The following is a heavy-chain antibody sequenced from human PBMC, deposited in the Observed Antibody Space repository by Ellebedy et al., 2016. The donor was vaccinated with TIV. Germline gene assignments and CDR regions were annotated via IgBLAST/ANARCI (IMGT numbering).Heavy chain of an antibody. D-gene: IGHD1-26*01. CDR3: ARDFGELPYYYYYGMDV. CDR1: GFTFSDYY. J-gene: IGHJ6*02. V-gene: IGHV3-11*04. Sequence: GESLKISCAASGFTFSDYYMSWIRQAPGKGLEWVSYISSSGSTIYYADSVKGRFTISRDNAKNSLYLQMNSLRAEDTDVYYCARDFGELPYYYYYGMDVWGQGTTVTVSS. CDR2: ISSSGSTI.